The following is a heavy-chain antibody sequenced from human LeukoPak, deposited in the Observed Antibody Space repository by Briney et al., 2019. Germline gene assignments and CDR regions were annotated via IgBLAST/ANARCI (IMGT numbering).Heavy chain of an antibody. CDR1: GGTFSSYD. V-gene: IGHV1-69*13. CDR2: INPIFGTA. D-gene: IGHD1/OR15-1a*01. J-gene: IGHJ3*01. CDR3: ARGFRTTRWSFGAVDL. Sequence: GATLKLSCKASGGTFSSYDISWVRQPPGQGLEWMGEINPIFGTANYAQKSQCSVTITAEETMTTANSELRSVRTEDTAVYYGARGFRTTRWSFGAVDLWGQGTMVTVSS.